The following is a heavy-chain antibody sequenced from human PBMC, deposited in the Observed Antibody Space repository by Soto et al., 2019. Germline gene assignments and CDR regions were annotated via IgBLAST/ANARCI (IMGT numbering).Heavy chain of an antibody. J-gene: IGHJ4*02. Sequence: ASVKVSCKASGGTFSSYAISWVRQAPGQGLEWMGGIIPIFGTANYAQKFQGRVTITADESTSTAYMELSSLRSEDTAVYYCARLKAHYYGSGSPQGDFDYWGQGTLVTVSS. V-gene: IGHV1-69*13. CDR2: IIPIFGTA. D-gene: IGHD3-10*01. CDR1: GGTFSSYA. CDR3: ARLKAHYYGSGSPQGDFDY.